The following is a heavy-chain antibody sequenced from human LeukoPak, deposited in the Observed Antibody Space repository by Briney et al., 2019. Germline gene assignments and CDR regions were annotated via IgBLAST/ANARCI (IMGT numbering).Heavy chain of an antibody. CDR2: IHSGGST. D-gene: IGHD4-17*01. J-gene: IGHJ4*02. CDR1: GFTVSSYY. Sequence: GGSLRLSCAASGFTVSSYYMSSVRQAPGKGLEWVSVIHSGGSTYYADSVKGRFTISSDNSKNTLYVQIDSLRAEDAAVYYCARGGPSNGDYSSFDYWGQGTLVTVSS. CDR3: ARGGPSNGDYSSFDY. V-gene: IGHV3-53*01.